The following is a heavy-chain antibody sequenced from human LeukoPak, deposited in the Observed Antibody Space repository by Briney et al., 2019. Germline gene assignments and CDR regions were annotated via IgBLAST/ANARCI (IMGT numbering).Heavy chain of an antibody. CDR3: VRGSSGTVVRGVAWAWFDA. Sequence: GGSLRLSCVASGFTFRSYSMTWVRQAPGKGLEWVANIHKDGSEKYFVASVRGRFTISRDNAKNSLYLQMSSPRAEDTAVYYCVRGSSGTVVRGVAWAWFDAWGQGTLVTVSS. V-gene: IGHV3-7*05. J-gene: IGHJ5*02. CDR2: IHKDGSEK. CDR1: GFTFRSYS. D-gene: IGHD3-10*01.